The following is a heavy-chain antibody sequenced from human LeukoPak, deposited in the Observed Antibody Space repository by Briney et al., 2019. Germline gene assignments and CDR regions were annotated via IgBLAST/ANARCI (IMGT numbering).Heavy chain of an antibody. V-gene: IGHV1-69*04. CDR3: ARDPDILSTMWFDP. CDR2: IIPILGIA. Sequence: ASVKVSCKASGGTFSSYAISWVRQAPGQGLEWMGRIIPILGIANYAQKFQGRVTITADKSTSTAYMELGSLRSEDTAVYYCARDPDILSTMWFDPWGQGTLVTVSS. J-gene: IGHJ5*02. CDR1: GGTFSSYA. D-gene: IGHD5/OR15-5a*01.